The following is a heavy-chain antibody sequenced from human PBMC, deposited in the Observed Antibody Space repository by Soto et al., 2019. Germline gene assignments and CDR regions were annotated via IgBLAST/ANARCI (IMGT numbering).Heavy chain of an antibody. J-gene: IGHJ6*02. D-gene: IGHD1-26*01. CDR3: TTLPIYSGSYYYYYGMDV. Sequence: PGGSLRLSCAASGFTFSNAWMSWVRQAPGKGLEWVGHIKSKTDGGTTDYAAPVKGRFTISRDDSKNTLYLQMNSLKTEDTAVYYCTTLPIYSGSYYYYYGMDVWGQGTTVTVSS. V-gene: IGHV3-15*01. CDR2: IKSKTDGGTT. CDR1: GFTFSNAW.